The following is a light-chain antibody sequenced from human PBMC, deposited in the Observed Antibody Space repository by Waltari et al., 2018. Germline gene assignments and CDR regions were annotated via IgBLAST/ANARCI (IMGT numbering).Light chain of an antibody. J-gene: IGKJ3*01. Sequence: DIVVSQSLDSLAEYLGARATTNCKSSQSVLYSSNNKNYLAWYQQKPGQPPKLLIYWASTRESGVPDRFSGSGSGTDFTLTISSLQAEDVAVYYCQQYYSTIFTFGPGTKVDIK. CDR1: QSVLYSSNNKNY. CDR2: WAS. V-gene: IGKV4-1*01. CDR3: QQYYSTIFT.